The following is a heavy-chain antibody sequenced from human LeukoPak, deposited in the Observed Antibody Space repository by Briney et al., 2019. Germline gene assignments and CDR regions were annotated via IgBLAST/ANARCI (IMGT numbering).Heavy chain of an antibody. V-gene: IGHV1-18*01. J-gene: IGHJ4*02. Sequence: ASVKVSCKASGYTSTSYGISWVRQAPGQGLEWMGWISAYNGNTNYAQKLQGRVTMTTDTSTSTAYMELRSLRSDDTAVYYCARDAAAAGTVDYWGQGTLVTVSS. D-gene: IGHD6-13*01. CDR2: ISAYNGNT. CDR3: ARDAAAAGTVDY. CDR1: GYTSTSYG.